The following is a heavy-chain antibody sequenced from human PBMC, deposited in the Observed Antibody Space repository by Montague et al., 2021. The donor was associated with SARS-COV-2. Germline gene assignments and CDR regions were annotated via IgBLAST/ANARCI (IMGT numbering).Heavy chain of an antibody. Sequence: ETLSLACAVHGGSFSTYSWNWIRQPPGKGLEWIGEIHHGGSTNYNPSLKSRVTISADTSKNQFSLKLTSVAAADTAVYYCARLGDGVVPSPILGVGPYYSYYYMDVWGKGTTVTVSS. CDR2: IHHGGST. V-gene: IGHV4-34*01. CDR3: ARLGDGVVPSPILGVGPYYSYYYMDV. J-gene: IGHJ6*03. CDR1: GGSFSTYS. D-gene: IGHD3-10*01.